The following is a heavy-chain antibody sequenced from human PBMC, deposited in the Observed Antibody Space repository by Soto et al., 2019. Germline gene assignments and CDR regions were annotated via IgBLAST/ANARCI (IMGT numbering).Heavy chain of an antibody. V-gene: IGHV1-3*01. CDR1: GYTFTSYA. D-gene: IGHD7-27*01. Sequence: QVQLVQSGAEVKKPGASVKVSCKASGYTFTSYAMHWVRQAPGQRLEWMGWINPGNGNTKYSQKFQGRVTITRDTPASTAYMELSRLRSEDTAVYYWARWRLGITEEYACDIWGQGTMVTVSS. CDR3: ARWRLGITEEYACDI. CDR2: INPGNGNT. J-gene: IGHJ3*02.